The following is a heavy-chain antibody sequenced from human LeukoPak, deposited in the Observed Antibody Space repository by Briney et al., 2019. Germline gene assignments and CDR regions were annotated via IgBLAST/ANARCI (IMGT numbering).Heavy chain of an antibody. V-gene: IGHV3-30*18. Sequence: GGSLRLSCAASGFTFSSYGMHWVRQAPGKGLEWVAGISYDGSNKYYADSVKGRFTISRDNSKNTLYLQMNSLRAEDTAVYYCAKGTYYYDSSGEDAFDIWGQGTMVTVSS. D-gene: IGHD3-22*01. CDR1: GFTFSSYG. CDR3: AKGTYYYDSSGEDAFDI. CDR2: ISYDGSNK. J-gene: IGHJ3*02.